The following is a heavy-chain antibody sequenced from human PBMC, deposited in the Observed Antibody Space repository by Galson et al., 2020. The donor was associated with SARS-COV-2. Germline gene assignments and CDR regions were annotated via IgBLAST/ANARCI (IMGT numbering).Heavy chain of an antibody. V-gene: IGHV4-4*02. D-gene: IGHD2-2*01. CDR1: GGSISSPNW. J-gene: IGHJ6*02. CDR2: VYHSASS. CDR3: AGDRGECSSTSCWGPYGMDV. Sequence: SETLSLTCAVSGGSISSPNWWSWVRQPPGKGLEWIGEVYHSASSKYIPSLKNRVTLSVDKSKNQFSMKLSSVTAADPAVYYCAGDRGECSSTSCWGPYGMDVWGQGITVTVSS.